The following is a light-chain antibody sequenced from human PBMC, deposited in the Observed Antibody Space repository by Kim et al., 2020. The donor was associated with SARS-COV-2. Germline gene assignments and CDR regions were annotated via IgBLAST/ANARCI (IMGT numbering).Light chain of an antibody. CDR2: TNN. Sequence: QSVLTQPPSASGTPGQRVTISCSGSSANIGANAVNWYQQLPGTVPKLLLYTNNQRPSGVPDRYSGSKSGTSASLAINWLQSEDEADYFCAARDDSLNAVVFGGGTQLTVL. CDR1: SANIGANA. V-gene: IGLV1-44*01. CDR3: AARDDSLNAVV. J-gene: IGLJ3*02.